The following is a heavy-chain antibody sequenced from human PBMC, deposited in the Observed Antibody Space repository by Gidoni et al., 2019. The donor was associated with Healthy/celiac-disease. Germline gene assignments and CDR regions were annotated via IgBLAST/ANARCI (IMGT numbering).Heavy chain of an antibody. D-gene: IGHD5-18*01. CDR2: ISYDGSNK. J-gene: IGHJ4*02. Sequence: QVQLVESGGGVVQPGRSLRLSCAASGFTFSSYGMHWVRQAPGKGLEWVAVISYDGSNKYYADSVKGRFTISRDNSKNTLYLQMNSLRAEDTAVYYCAKDKKNSYGLPGPLDYWGQGTLVTVSS. CDR1: GFTFSSYG. V-gene: IGHV3-30*18. CDR3: AKDKKNSYGLPGPLDY.